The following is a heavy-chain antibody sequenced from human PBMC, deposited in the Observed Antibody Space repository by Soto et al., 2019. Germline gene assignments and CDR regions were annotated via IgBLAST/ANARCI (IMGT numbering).Heavy chain of an antibody. CDR1: GFTFNDYV. J-gene: IGHJ3*01. D-gene: IGHD6-25*01. CDR2: ISGSGGVT. V-gene: IGHV3-23*01. CDR3: AKDAAAGGDAFDL. Sequence: EVQLLESGGGLVQPGGSLRLSCAASGFTFNDYVMHWVRQAPGKGLEWLSEISGSGGVTYYADSVRGRFTISRDNTKNILSLQINSLRAEDTALYYCAKDAAAGGDAFDLWGQGTMVTVSP.